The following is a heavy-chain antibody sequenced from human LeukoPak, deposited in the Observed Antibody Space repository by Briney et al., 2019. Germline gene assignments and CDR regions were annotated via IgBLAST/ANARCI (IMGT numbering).Heavy chain of an antibody. Sequence: ASVTVSCTASGGTFSSYAISWVRQAPGQGLEWMGGIIPIFGTANYAQKFQGRVTMTEDTSTDTAYMELSSLRSEDTAVYYCATVGIYYYGMDVWGQGTTVTVSS. D-gene: IGHD3-10*01. V-gene: IGHV1-69*06. J-gene: IGHJ6*02. CDR2: IIPIFGTA. CDR3: ATVGIYYYGMDV. CDR1: GGTFSSYA.